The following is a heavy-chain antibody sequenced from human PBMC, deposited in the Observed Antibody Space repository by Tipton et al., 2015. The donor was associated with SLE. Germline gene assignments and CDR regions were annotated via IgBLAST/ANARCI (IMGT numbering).Heavy chain of an antibody. CDR2: VSANTGNT. Sequence: QSGPEVKKPGASVKVSCKASGYTFTSYTINWVRQAPGQGLEWMGWVSANTGNTNYAQDLQGRVTMTRDTSTRTVYMELRSLKSEGTAIHCGAIEGVLGGGLDYWGQGTLVTVSS. CDR3: AIEGVLGGGLDY. CDR1: GYTFTSYT. J-gene: IGHJ4*02. D-gene: IGHD3-16*01. V-gene: IGHV1-18*01.